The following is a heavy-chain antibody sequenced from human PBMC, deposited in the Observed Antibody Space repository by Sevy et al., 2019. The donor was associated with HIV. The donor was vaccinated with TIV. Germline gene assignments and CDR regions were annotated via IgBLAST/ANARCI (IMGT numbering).Heavy chain of an antibody. V-gene: IGHV1-46*01. J-gene: IGHJ6*02. CDR2: INPSGGST. D-gene: IGHD6-13*01. CDR1: GYTFTSYY. CDR3: ARDGIAAAGDYYYGMDV. Sequence: ASVKVSCKASGYTFTSYYMHWVRQAPGQGLEWMGIINPSGGSTSYAQKFQGRVTMTRDRSTSTVYMELGSLRSEDTAVYYCARDGIAAAGDYYYGMDVWGQGTTVTVSS.